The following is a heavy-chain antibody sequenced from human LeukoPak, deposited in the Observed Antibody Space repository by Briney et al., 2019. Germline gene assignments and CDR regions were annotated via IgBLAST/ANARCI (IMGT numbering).Heavy chain of an antibody. J-gene: IGHJ4*02. D-gene: IGHD6-19*01. CDR2: IWYDGSNK. CDR3: ARKGAGGWSHDDSPQQ. Sequence: GGSLRLSCAASGFTFSSYGMHWVRQAPGKGLEWVAVIWYDGSNKYYADSVKGRFTISRDNSKNTLYLQMNSLRAEDTAVYYCARKGAGGWSHDDSPQQRGQATLVTVS. V-gene: IGHV3-33*01. CDR1: GFTFSSYG.